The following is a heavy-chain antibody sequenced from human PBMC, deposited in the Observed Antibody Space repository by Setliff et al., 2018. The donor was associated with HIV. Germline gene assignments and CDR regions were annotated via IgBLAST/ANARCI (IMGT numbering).Heavy chain of an antibody. J-gene: IGHJ4*02. Sequence: SLKISCAASGFTFSRYSMNWVRQAPGKGLEWVSYISSVSGSTIYYADSVKGRFTISRDNAKNSMFLQMNSLRAEDTAVYYCARTNNNYYYDTSDYFAGYYFDSWGQGTLVTVSS. CDR2: ISSVSGSTI. CDR1: GFTFSRYS. V-gene: IGHV3-48*01. D-gene: IGHD3-22*01. CDR3: ARTNNNYYYDTSDYFAGYYFDS.